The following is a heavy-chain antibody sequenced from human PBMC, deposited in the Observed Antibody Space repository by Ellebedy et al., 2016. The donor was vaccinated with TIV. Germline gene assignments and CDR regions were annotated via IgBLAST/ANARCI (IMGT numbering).Heavy chain of an antibody. D-gene: IGHD3-10*01. V-gene: IGHV3-74*01. CDR3: ARLLGEMGYYYAMDV. CDR2: INSDGSST. Sequence: PGGSLRLSCAASGFTFSSYWMHWVRQAPGKGLVWVSRINSDGSSTSYADSVKGRFTISRDNSKNTLYLQMNSLKAEDTAVYYCARLLGEMGYYYAMDVWGQGTTVTVSS. CDR1: GFTFSSYW. J-gene: IGHJ6*02.